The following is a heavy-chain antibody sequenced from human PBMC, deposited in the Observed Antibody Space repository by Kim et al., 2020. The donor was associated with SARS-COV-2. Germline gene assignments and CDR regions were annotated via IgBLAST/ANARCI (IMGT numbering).Heavy chain of an antibody. J-gene: IGHJ4*02. CDR2: IYYSGST. Sequence: SETLSLTCTVSGGSISSSSYYWGWIRQPPGKGLEWIGSIYYSGSTYYNPSLKSRVTISVDTSKSQFSLKLSSVTAADTAVYYCAGARVRFGELLYRHFYYWVEGTLGTDSS. V-gene: IGHV4-39*07. CDR3: AGARVRFGELLYRHFYY. CDR1: GGSISSSSYY. D-gene: IGHD3-10*01.